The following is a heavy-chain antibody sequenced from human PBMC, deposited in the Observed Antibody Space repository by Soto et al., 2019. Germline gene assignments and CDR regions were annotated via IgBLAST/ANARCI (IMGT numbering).Heavy chain of an antibody. CDR2: IKQDGSEK. CDR1: GFTFSSYW. Sequence: GGSLRLSCAASGFTFSSYWMSWVRQAPGKGLEWVANIKQDGSEKYYVDSVKGRFTISRDNAKNSLYLQMNSLRAEDTAVYYCAREYAGGYLGAYNWFDPWGQGTLVTVSS. CDR3: AREYAGGYLGAYNWFDP. J-gene: IGHJ5*02. V-gene: IGHV3-7*01. D-gene: IGHD2-2*01.